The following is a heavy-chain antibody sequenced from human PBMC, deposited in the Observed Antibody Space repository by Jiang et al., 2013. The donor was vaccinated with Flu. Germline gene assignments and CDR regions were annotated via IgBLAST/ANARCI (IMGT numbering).Heavy chain of an antibody. J-gene: IGHJ4*02. V-gene: IGHV4-39*01. Sequence: PPGKGLEWIGSIYYSGSTYYNPSLKSRVTISVDTSKNQFSLKLSSVTAADTAVYYCARHKRTGDILTGYYLLYYFDYWGQGTLVTVSS. CDR3: ARHKRTGDILTGYYLLYYFDY. CDR2: IYYSGST. D-gene: IGHD3-9*01.